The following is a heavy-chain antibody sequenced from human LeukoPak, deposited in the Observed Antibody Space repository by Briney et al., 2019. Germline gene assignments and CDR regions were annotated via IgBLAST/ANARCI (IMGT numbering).Heavy chain of an antibody. Sequence: SQTLSLTCAISGDSVSSNSVAWNWIRQSPSRGLEWLGRTYYRSKWGNDYAEAVKSRISINPDTSKNHFSLQLNSVTPEDTAVHLCARGLFANGFDVWGHGTTVTISS. CDR1: GDSVSSNSVA. CDR3: ARGLFANGFDV. J-gene: IGHJ6*02. V-gene: IGHV6-1*01. CDR2: TYYRSKWGN.